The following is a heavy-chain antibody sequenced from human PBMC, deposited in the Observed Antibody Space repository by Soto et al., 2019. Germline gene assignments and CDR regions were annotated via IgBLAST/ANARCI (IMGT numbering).Heavy chain of an antibody. CDR1: GFSLRSSGMG. CDR2: IYWDDDK. J-gene: IGHJ3*02. Sequence: QLTLKESGPTVVKPTQTLTLTCTFSGFSLRSSGMGVGWIRQPPGKALEWLALIYWDDDKRYSPSLKSRLNITQDPSKNQRFLTKTNMDHVDTATYYRAHSSRRLLLRDAFDIWAQGKMVTVSS. CDR3: AHSSRRLLLRDAFDI. D-gene: IGHD1-26*01. V-gene: IGHV2-5*02.